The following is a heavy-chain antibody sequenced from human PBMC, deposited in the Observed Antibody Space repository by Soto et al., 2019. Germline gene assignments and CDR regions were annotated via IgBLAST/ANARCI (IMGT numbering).Heavy chain of an antibody. V-gene: IGHV3-23*01. CDR3: AKAKSGYYPHWGYYGLDV. J-gene: IGHJ6*02. CDR1: GFTFSSHA. Sequence: GGSLRLSCTASGFTFSSHAMNWVRQAPGKGLEWVSGISESAYSTYYADSVKGRFTISRDKSKNTLYLQMNSLGDDDTAVYYCAKAKSGYYPHWGYYGLDVWGQGTTVTVSS. CDR2: ISESAYST. D-gene: IGHD3-22*01.